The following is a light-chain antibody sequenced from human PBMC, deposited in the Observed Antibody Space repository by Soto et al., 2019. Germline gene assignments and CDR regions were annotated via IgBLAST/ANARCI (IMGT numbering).Light chain of an antibody. CDR1: SSNIGAGYD. V-gene: IGLV1-40*01. CDR3: QSYDSGLFWV. Sequence: QSVLTQPPSVSGAPGQRVTISCTGSSSNIGAGYDVYWYQQVPGTAPKLLIYDNNNRPSGVPDRFSGSKSGTSASLAITGLQAEDETDYYCQSYDSGLFWVFGGGTKVTVL. CDR2: DNN. J-gene: IGLJ3*02.